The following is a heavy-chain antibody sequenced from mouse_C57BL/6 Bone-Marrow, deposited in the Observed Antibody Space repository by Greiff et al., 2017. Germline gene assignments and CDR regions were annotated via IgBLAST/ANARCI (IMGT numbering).Heavy chain of an antibody. D-gene: IGHD1-1*01. CDR1: GYTFTSYW. V-gene: IGHV1-64*01. J-gene: IGHJ1*03. Sequence: QVQLQQPGAELVKPGASVKLSCKASGYTFTSYWMHWVKQRPGQGLAWIGMIHPNSGSTNYNEKFKSKATLTVDKSSSTAYMQLSSLTSEDAAVYYCAREDSYYYGSSPYGYFDVWGTGTTVTVSS. CDR2: IHPNSGST. CDR3: AREDSYYYGSSPYGYFDV.